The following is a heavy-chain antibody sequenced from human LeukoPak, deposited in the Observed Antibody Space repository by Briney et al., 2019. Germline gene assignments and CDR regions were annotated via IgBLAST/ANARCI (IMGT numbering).Heavy chain of an antibody. J-gene: IGHJ4*02. CDR3: AKDHMQVLRYFDWLSHFDY. CDR1: GFTFSSYG. D-gene: IGHD3-9*01. V-gene: IGHV3-30*02. Sequence: GGSLRLSCAASGFTFSSYGMHWVRQAPGKGLEWVAFIRYDGSNKSYADSVKGRFTISRDNSKNTLYLQMNSLRAEDTAVYYCAKDHMQVLRYFDWLSHFDYWGQGTLVTVSS. CDR2: IRYDGSNK.